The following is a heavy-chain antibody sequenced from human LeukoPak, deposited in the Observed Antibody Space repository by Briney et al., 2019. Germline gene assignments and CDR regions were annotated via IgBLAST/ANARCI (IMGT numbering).Heavy chain of an antibody. CDR1: GFTFSTFV. CDR2: INDSGGRT. D-gene: IGHD6-13*01. V-gene: IGHV3-23*01. J-gene: IGHJ6*02. CDR3: AKGLRSSNFYYGMDV. Sequence: HPGGSLRLSCAASGFTFSTFVMSWVRQAPGKGLEWVSGINDSGGRTHYADSVKGRFAISRDNSKNTLYLQLTSLRVDDTAIYYCAKGLRSSNFYYGMDVWGLGTTVTVSS.